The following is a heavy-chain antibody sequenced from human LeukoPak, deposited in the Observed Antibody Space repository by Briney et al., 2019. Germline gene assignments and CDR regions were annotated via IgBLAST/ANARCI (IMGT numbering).Heavy chain of an antibody. CDR1: GYSISSGYY. D-gene: IGHD6-13*01. CDR2: IYHSGST. V-gene: IGHV4-38-2*02. CDR3: ARDSTGSSWYVPWFDP. Sequence: TSETLSLTCTVSGYSISSGYYWGWIRQPPGKGLEWIGSIYHSGSTYYNPSLKSRVTISVDTSKNQFSLKLSSVTAADTAVYYCARDSTGSSWYVPWFDPWGQGTLVTVSS. J-gene: IGHJ5*02.